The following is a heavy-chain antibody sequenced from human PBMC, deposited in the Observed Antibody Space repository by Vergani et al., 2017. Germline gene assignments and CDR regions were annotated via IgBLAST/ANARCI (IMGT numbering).Heavy chain of an antibody. J-gene: IGHJ4*02. Sequence: EVQLVESGGGLVKPGGSLRLSCAASGFTFSSYSMNWVRQAPGKGLEWVSSISSSSSYIYYADSVKGRFTISRDNDKNSLYLQMNSLRAEDTAVYYCARDGGYCSGGSCEGDYWGQGTLVTVSS. CDR2: ISSSSSYI. CDR1: GFTFSSYS. D-gene: IGHD2-15*01. CDR3: ARDGGYCSGGSCEGDY. V-gene: IGHV3-21*01.